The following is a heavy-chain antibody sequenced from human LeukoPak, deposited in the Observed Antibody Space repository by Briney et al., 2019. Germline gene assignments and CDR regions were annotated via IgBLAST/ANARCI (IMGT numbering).Heavy chain of an antibody. V-gene: IGHV4-39*01. D-gene: IGHD3-3*01. CDR1: GGSISSSSYY. CDR3: ARVPVYDFWSGYSHNWFDP. J-gene: IGHJ5*02. Sequence: SETLSLTCTVSGGSISSSSYYWGWIRQPPGKGLEWIVSIYYSGSTYYNPSLKSRVTISVDTSKNQFSLKLSSVTAADTAVYYCARVPVYDFWSGYSHNWFDPWGQGTLVTVSS. CDR2: IYYSGST.